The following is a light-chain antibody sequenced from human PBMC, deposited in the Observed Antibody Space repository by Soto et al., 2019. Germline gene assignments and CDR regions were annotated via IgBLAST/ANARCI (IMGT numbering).Light chain of an antibody. V-gene: IGKV3-20*01. Sequence: IVLTQSPFTLSFSPVERSTLSFIASQSVTSNYLAWYQQKPGQAPRLLIYGTPSRATGIPDRFSGSGPGTDFTLTISRLEPEDFALYYCQHCGSSPRTFGQGTKVDIK. CDR2: GTP. J-gene: IGKJ1*01. CDR1: QSVTSNY. CDR3: QHCGSSPRT.